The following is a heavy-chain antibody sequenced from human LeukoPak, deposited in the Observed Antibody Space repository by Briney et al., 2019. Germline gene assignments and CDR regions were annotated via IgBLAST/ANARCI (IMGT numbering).Heavy chain of an antibody. CDR1: GGTFSSHA. CDR2: IIPMFGTA. J-gene: IGHJ4*02. D-gene: IGHD4-23*01. CDR3: ARGWVAETTVVTAYNY. V-gene: IGHV1-69*13. Sequence: ASVKVSCKASGGTFSSHAISWVRQAPGQGLEWMGGIIPMFGTANYAQKFQGRVTITAVESMRTAYMELSSLRSEVTAVYYCARGWVAETTVVTAYNYWGQGTLVTVSS.